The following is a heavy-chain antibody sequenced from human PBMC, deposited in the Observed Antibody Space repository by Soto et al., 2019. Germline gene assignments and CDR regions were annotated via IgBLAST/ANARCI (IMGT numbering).Heavy chain of an antibody. CDR1: GFTFNNYA. CDR3: AKARIGGNFDY. D-gene: IGHD3-16*02. Sequence: GGSLRLSCAASGFTFNNYAMNWVRQAPGKGLEWVATISGTGGSTYYADSVKGRFTISRDNSKNTLYLQMNSLRVEDTAVYYCAKARIGGNFDYWGQGTQVTVSS. J-gene: IGHJ4*02. CDR2: ISGTGGST. V-gene: IGHV3-23*01.